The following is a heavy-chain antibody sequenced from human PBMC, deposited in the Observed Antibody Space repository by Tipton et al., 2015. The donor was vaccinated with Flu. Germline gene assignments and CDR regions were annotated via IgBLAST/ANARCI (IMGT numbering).Heavy chain of an antibody. CDR3: ARAMGYCSTISCSEAFDS. CDR1: GFTVSTNY. D-gene: IGHD2-2*01. Sequence: SLRLSCEASGFTVSTNYMGWVRQAPGKGLEWVSVIYRGDRTYYADAVKGRFTTSRDNSKNTFYVQMNSLRAEDTAVYFCARAMGYCSTISCSEAFDSWGGGRMVSVSS. J-gene: IGHJ3*02. V-gene: IGHV3-53*01. CDR2: IYRGDRT.